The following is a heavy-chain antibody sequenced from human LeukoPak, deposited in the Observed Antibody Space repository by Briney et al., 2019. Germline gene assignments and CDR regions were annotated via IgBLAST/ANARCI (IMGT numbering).Heavy chain of an antibody. D-gene: IGHD1-26*01. CDR2: IYYSGST. Sequence: SETLSLTCTVSGXSISSHYWSWIRQPPGKGLEWIGYIYYSGSTNYNPSLKSRVTISVVTSKNQFSLKLSSVTAADTAIYYCASGSYYFDFWGQGTLVTVSS. CDR3: ASGSYYFDF. CDR1: GXSISSHY. J-gene: IGHJ4*02. V-gene: IGHV4-59*11.